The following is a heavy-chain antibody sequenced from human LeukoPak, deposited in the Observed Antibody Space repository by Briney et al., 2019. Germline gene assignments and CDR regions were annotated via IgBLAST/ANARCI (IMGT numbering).Heavy chain of an antibody. J-gene: IGHJ4*01. CDR2: FNLQGGT. Sequence: SETLSLTCAVSGGSITQTNYWTWVRRPPGKGLEWIGEFNLQGGTNYNPSLLRRVAISVDTSANHVSLQMTSVTAADTAVYYCAREGGSYRPLDYSGHGTLVTVS. CDR1: GGSITQTNY. V-gene: IGHV4-4*02. CDR3: AREGGSYRPLDY. D-gene: IGHD3-16*02.